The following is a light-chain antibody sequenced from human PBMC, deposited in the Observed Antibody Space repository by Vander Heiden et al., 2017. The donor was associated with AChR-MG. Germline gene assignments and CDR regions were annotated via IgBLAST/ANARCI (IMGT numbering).Light chain of an antibody. CDR1: SSNIGNDY. Sequence: QPVLTLPPSVSAAAGKTVPIACSGSSSNIGNDYVTWYQQLPGTAPKLLIYDNNKRPSGIPDRFSGSKSGTSATLGITGLETGDEADYYCGTWDSSLSAWVFGGGTKLTVL. CDR2: DNN. V-gene: IGLV1-51*01. CDR3: GTWDSSLSAWV. J-gene: IGLJ3*02.